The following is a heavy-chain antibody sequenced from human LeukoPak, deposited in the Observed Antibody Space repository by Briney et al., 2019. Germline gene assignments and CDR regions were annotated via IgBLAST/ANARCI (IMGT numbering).Heavy chain of an antibody. Sequence: SETLSLTCTVSGGSISGYYWSWIRQPPGKGLEWIGSIHFSGSTNYNPSLRSRVTISVDTSKNQLSLKLSSVTAADTAVYYCARDLGGIYFDYWGQGTLVTVSS. V-gene: IGHV4-59*01. J-gene: IGHJ4*02. CDR1: GGSISGYY. CDR2: IHFSGST. CDR3: ARDLGGIYFDY. D-gene: IGHD1-26*01.